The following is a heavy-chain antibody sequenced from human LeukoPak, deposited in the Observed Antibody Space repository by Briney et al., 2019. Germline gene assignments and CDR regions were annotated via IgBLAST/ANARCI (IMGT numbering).Heavy chain of an antibody. J-gene: IGHJ5*02. CDR3: ARGTMMVGP. D-gene: IGHD3-22*01. CDR1: GGSIGSYY. V-gene: IGHV4-59*01. Sequence: SETLSLTCTVSGGSIGSYYWSWIRQPPGKGLEWIGYINYSGTTNYNPSLKSRVSISVDTSKNQFSLKLSSVTAADTADYYCARGTMMVGPWGQGTQVTVSS. CDR2: INYSGTT.